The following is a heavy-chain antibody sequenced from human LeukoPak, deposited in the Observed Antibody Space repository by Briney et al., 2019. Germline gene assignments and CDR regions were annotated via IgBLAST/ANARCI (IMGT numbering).Heavy chain of an antibody. D-gene: IGHD1-20*01. Sequence: GASVKVSCKASGGTFSSYAISWVRQAPGQGLEWMGRIIPILGIANYAQKFQGRVTITADTSTSTAYMELRSLRSDDTAVYYCARDPHYNWNDVGRRFDPWGQGTLVTVSS. CDR2: IIPILGIA. CDR1: GGTFSSYA. V-gene: IGHV1-69*04. J-gene: IGHJ5*02. CDR3: ARDPHYNWNDVGRRFDP.